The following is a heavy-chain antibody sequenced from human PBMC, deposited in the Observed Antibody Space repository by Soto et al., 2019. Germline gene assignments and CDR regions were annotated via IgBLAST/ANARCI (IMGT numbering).Heavy chain of an antibody. Sequence: QLQLQESGPGLVKPSETLSLTCTVSGGSISSSSYYWGWIRHPPGKGLEWIGSIYYSGSTYYNPSLKSSVTISVDTSKNQFSPKLSSVTAADTAVYYWARHTPAISISDHWGQGTLVTVSS. D-gene: IGHD2-15*01. V-gene: IGHV4-39*01. CDR3: ARHTPAISISDH. CDR2: IYYSGST. J-gene: IGHJ4*02. CDR1: GGSISSSSYY.